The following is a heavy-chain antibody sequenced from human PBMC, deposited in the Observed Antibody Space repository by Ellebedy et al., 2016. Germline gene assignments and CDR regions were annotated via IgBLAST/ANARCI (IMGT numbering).Heavy chain of an antibody. D-gene: IGHD3-9*01. CDR1: GFTFSSYS. CDR3: ARNTRPILTGYPF. Sequence: GESLKISCAASGFTFSSYSMSWVRQAPGKGLEWVSYISSSSSTIYYADSVKGRFTISRDNAKNSLYLQMNSLRAEDTAVYYCARNTRPILTGYPFWGQGTLVTVSS. J-gene: IGHJ4*02. CDR2: ISSSSSTI. V-gene: IGHV3-48*04.